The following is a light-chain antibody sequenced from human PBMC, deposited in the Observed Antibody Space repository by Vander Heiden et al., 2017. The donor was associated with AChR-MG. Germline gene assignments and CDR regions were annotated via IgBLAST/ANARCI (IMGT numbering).Light chain of an antibody. CDR1: SSNIVAGYD. J-gene: IGLJ2*01. CDR3: QSYDSSLNVV. CDR2: SNF. Sequence: QSALTQPPSVSGAPGQRVTIACTGGSSNIVAGYDVHWFQQLPGTAPNLLIYSNFNRPSGVPDRFSGSKSGTSASLAITGRQAEDEADYYCQSYDSSLNVVFGGGTKLTVL. V-gene: IGLV1-40*01.